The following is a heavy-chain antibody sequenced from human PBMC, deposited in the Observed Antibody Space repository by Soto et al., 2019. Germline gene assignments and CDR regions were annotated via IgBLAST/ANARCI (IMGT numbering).Heavy chain of an antibody. V-gene: IGHV3-74*01. CDR1: GFTFSYYW. CDR2: IHSDGSST. J-gene: IGHJ3*01. D-gene: IGHD1-26*01. Sequence: EVPLVESGGGLVRPGGSLRLSSAASGFTFSYYWMHWVRQAPGKGLVWVSRIHSDGSSTTYADFVKGRFIISRDNARNTVDLQMNSVRVEDTAVYYCARWEREAFDLWGQGTVVTVSS. CDR3: ARWEREAFDL.